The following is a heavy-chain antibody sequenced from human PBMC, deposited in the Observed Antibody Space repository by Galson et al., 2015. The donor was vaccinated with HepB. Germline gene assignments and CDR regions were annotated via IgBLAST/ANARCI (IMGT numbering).Heavy chain of an antibody. Sequence: SLRLSCAASRFTFSNYGMHWVRQAPGKGLEWVAVISYDGKNKNYADSVKGRFTIPRDNSKNRLFLQMNTLRAEDTAVYYCVKDWRHYYNDSSGYYLDYYCGMDVWGQGTTVTVSS. D-gene: IGHD3-22*01. CDR2: ISYDGKNK. CDR1: RFTFSNYG. CDR3: VKDWRHYYNDSSGYYLDYYCGMDV. V-gene: IGHV3-30*18. J-gene: IGHJ6*02.